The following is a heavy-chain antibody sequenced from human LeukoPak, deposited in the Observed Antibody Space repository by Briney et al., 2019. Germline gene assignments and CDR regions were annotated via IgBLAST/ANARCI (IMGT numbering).Heavy chain of an antibody. J-gene: IGHJ4*02. CDR2: INPNSGGT. Sequence: ASVKVSCKASGYTFTGYYMHWVRQAPGQGLEWMGWINPNSGGTNYAQKLQGRVTMTTDTSTSTAYMELSSLRSEDTAVYYCARDRGGKSGSYSDYWGQGTLVTVSS. CDR3: ARDRGGKSGSYSDY. V-gene: IGHV1-2*02. CDR1: GYTFTGYY. D-gene: IGHD1-26*01.